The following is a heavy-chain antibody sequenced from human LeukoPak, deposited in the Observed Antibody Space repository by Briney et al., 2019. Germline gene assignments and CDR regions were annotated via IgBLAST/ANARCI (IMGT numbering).Heavy chain of an antibody. V-gene: IGHV3-48*01. Sequence: GGSLRLSCAASGFTFSSYGMHWVRQAPGKGLDWVSYISSSSSTIYYADSVKGRFTISRDNAKNSLYLQMNSLRAEDTAVYYCAREDYDFWSGYFYWGQGTLVTVSS. D-gene: IGHD3-3*01. CDR3: AREDYDFWSGYFY. J-gene: IGHJ4*02. CDR2: ISSSSSTI. CDR1: GFTFSSYG.